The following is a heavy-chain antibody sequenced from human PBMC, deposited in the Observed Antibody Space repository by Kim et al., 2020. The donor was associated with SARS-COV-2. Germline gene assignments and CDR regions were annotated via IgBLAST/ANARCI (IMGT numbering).Heavy chain of an antibody. Sequence: RGSLRLSCAASGFSFNTYDMNWVRQAPGKGLEWVAYIRGTSDIIYYADSVRGRFTIFRDNAKNSLYLQMNRLRDEDTAVYYCARGFFGIDHWGQGTLVTVSS. CDR1: GFSFNTYD. V-gene: IGHV3-48*02. D-gene: IGHD3-3*01. CDR2: IRGTSDII. J-gene: IGHJ4*02. CDR3: ARGFFGIDH.